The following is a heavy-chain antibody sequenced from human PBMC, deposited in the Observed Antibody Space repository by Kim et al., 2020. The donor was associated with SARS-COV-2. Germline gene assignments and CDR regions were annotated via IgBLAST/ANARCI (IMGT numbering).Heavy chain of an antibody. CDR1: GYTFTSYG. CDR3: ARSPKPYYDILTGYYEQYYFDY. Sequence: ASVKVSCKASGYTFTSYGISWVRQAPGQGLEWMGWISAYNGNTNYAQKLQGRVTMTTDTSTSTAYMELRSLRSDDTAVYYCARSPKPYYDILTGYYEQYYFDYWGQGTLVTVSS. V-gene: IGHV1-18*01. J-gene: IGHJ4*02. D-gene: IGHD3-9*01. CDR2: ISAYNGNT.